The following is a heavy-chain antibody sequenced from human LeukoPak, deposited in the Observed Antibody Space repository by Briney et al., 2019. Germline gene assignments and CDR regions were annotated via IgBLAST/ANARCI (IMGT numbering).Heavy chain of an antibody. D-gene: IGHD4-23*01. CDR2: IIPILGIA. CDR3: ARDKTTVVTLNWFEP. V-gene: IGHV1-69*04. Sequence: ASVKVSCKASGGTFSSYAISWVRQAPGQGLEWMGRIIPILGIANYAQKFQGRVTITADKSTSTAYMELSSLRSEDTAVYYCARDKTTVVTLNWFEPWGQGTLVTVSS. CDR1: GGTFSSYA. J-gene: IGHJ5*02.